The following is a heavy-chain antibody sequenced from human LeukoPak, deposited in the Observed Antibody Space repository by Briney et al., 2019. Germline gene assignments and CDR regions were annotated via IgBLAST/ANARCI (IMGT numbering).Heavy chain of an antibody. V-gene: IGHV1-2*02. D-gene: IGHD3-22*01. Sequence: ASVEVSCKASGYTFTGYYMHWVRQAPGQGLERMGWINPNSGGTNYAQKLQGRVTMTTDTSTSTAYMELRSLRSDDTAVYYCARGASSYYDSSDYFDYWGQGTLVTVSS. J-gene: IGHJ4*02. CDR3: ARGASSYYDSSDYFDY. CDR2: INPNSGGT. CDR1: GYTFTGYY.